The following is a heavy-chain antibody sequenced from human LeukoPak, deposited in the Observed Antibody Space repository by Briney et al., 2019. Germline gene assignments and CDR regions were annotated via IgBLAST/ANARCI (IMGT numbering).Heavy chain of an antibody. V-gene: IGHV3-7*01. CDR2: IKKDGSEK. CDR1: GFTFSSYW. Sequence: GGSLRLSCVASGFTFSSYWMHWVRQAPGKGLEWVANIKKDGSEKYYVDSVKGRFTISRDNAKNSLYLQINSLRAEDTAVYYCARASGYYDFWSGYSYYYYMDVWGKGTTVTVSS. CDR3: ARASGYYDFWSGYSYYYYMDV. D-gene: IGHD3-3*01. J-gene: IGHJ6*03.